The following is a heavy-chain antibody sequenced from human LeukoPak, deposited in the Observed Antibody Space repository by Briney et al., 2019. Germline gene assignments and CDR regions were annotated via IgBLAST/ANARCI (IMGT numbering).Heavy chain of an antibody. D-gene: IGHD7-27*01. CDR3: AKGHGDSFDY. CDR1: GLTFSRYA. Sequence: GGSLRLSCAASGLTFSRYAMNWVRQAPGKGLEWVSAISGSGGSTYYADSVKGRFTISRDNSKNTLYLQMNSLRAEDTAVYYCAKGHGDSFDYWGQGALVAVSS. J-gene: IGHJ4*02. V-gene: IGHV3-23*01. CDR2: ISGSGGST.